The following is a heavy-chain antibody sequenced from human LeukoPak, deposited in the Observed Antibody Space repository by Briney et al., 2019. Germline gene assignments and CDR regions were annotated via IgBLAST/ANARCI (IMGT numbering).Heavy chain of an antibody. V-gene: IGHV3-7*01. J-gene: IGHJ6*02. CDR3: ARYQGGGWDV. Sequence: GGSLILSCTASGFTFTNYWMSWLRQAPGKGPEWVANIKQDGSEKLSLDSLKGRFTISRDNAKRSLYLQMNSLRVEDTAVYYCARYQGGGWDVWGQGTTVTVSS. D-gene: IGHD6-25*01. CDR1: GFTFTNYW. CDR2: IKQDGSEK.